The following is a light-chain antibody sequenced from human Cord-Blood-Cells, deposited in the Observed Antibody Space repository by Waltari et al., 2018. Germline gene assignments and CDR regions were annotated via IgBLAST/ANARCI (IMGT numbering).Light chain of an antibody. J-gene: IGLJ3*02. V-gene: IGLV2-23*02. CDR2: EVS. CDR1: RSDVRSYNI. CDR3: CSYAGSSTLV. Sequence: QSALTQPASVSGYPGQSITISCTGTRSDVRSYNIVSWYQQHPGKAPKLMMYEVSKRPSGVSNRFSGSKSGNTASLTISGLQAEDEADYYCCSYAGSSTLVFGGGTKLTVL.